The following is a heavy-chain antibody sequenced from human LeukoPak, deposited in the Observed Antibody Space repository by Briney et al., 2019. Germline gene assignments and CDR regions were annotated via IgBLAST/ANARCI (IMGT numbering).Heavy chain of an antibody. CDR3: ASLDIVVVVAAEGRAFDI. V-gene: IGHV1-2*02. CDR2: INPNSGGT. J-gene: IGHJ3*02. D-gene: IGHD2-15*01. CDR1: GYTFTGYY. Sequence: ASVKVSCTASGYTFTGYYMHWVRQAPGQGLEWMGWINPNSGGTNYAQKFQGRVTMTRDTSISTAYMELSRLRSDDTAVYYCASLDIVVVVAAEGRAFDIWGQGTMVTVSS.